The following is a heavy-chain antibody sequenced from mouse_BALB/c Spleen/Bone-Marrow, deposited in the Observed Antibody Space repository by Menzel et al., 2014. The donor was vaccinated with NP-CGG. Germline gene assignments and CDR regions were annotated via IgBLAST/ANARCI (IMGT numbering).Heavy chain of an antibody. J-gene: IGHJ4*01. V-gene: IGHV2-6-7*01. CDR1: GFSLTGYG. CDR3: AREGPYGNYAMDY. CDR2: IWGDGST. Sequence: QVQLQQSGPGLVAPSQSLSITCTVSGFSLTGYGVNWVRQPPGKGLEWLGMIWGDGSTDYNSALKSRLSISKDNSKSQVLLKMNSLQTDDTARYYCAREGPYGNYAMDYWGQGTSVTVSS. D-gene: IGHD2-10*02.